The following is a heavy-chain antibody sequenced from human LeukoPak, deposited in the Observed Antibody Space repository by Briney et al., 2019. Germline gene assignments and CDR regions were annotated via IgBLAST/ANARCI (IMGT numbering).Heavy chain of an antibody. CDR1: GFTSSTYA. CDR2: ISSSGGST. J-gene: IGHJ4*02. Sequence: GGSLRLSCAASGFTSSTYAMSWVRQAPGKGLEWVSTISSSGGSTYYADSVKGRFTISRDNSKNTLYLQMNSLRAEDTAVYYCAKDRDRWPARHFDYWGQGTLVTVSS. V-gene: IGHV3-23*01. CDR3: AKDRDRWPARHFDY. D-gene: IGHD6-6*01.